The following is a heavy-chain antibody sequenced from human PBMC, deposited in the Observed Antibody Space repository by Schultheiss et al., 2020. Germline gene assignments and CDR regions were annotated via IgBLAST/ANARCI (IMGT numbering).Heavy chain of an antibody. D-gene: IGHD5-24*01. J-gene: IGHJ4*02. Sequence: GESLKISCAASEFTFSSYGMHWVRQGPGKGLEWVAVISYEGSNKYYADSVKGRFSISRDNSKNTLYLQMNSLRAEDTAVYYCAKDGRDGYNYFDYWGQGTLVTVSS. V-gene: IGHV3-30*18. CDR2: ISYEGSNK. CDR3: AKDGRDGYNYFDY. CDR1: EFTFSSYG.